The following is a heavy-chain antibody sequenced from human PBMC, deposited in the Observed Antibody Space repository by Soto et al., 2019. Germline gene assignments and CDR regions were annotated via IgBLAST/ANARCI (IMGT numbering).Heavy chain of an antibody. CDR2: INSDGSST. V-gene: IGHV3-74*01. Sequence: GGSLRLSCAAFGFTFSNYLVHWVRQAPGKGLVWVSRINSDGSSTIYADSVKGRFTNSRDNARNTLYLQMNSLRAEDTAVYYCAREDISLAAAYFDYWGQGTLVTVSS. CDR3: AREDISLAAAYFDY. J-gene: IGHJ4*02. CDR1: GFTFSNYL. D-gene: IGHD2-15*01.